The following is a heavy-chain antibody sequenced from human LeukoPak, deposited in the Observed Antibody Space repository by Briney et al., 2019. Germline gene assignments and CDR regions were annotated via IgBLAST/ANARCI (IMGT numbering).Heavy chain of an antibody. CDR2: FDPEDGET. J-gene: IGHJ5*02. CDR3: ARDNSVGETAWWFDP. D-gene: IGHD1-26*01. V-gene: IGHV1-24*01. CDR1: GYTLTELS. Sequence: ASVKVSCKVSGYTLTELSMHWVRQAPGKGLEWMGGFDPEDGETIYAQKFQGRVAMTEDTSTDTAYMELSSLTSDDTAMYYCARDNSVGETAWWFDPWGQGTLVTVSS.